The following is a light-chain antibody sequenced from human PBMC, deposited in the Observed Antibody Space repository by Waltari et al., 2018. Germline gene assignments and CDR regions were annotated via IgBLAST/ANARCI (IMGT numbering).Light chain of an antibody. CDR2: EVS. J-gene: IGLJ1*01. CDR1: TSDIGSHNY. Sequence: QSALTQPASVSGSPGQSITISCTGTTSDIGSHNYVSWYQQQSGKAPKLLLYEVSHRPSVISDLFSGSKSDNTAFLTISSLQAEDESDYYCSSYATSRTLFGTGTQVTVL. V-gene: IGLV2-14*01. CDR3: SSYATSRTL.